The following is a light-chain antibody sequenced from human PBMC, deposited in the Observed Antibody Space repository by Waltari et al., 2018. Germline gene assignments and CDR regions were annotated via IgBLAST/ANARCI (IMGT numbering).Light chain of an antibody. Sequence: DIQMTQSPSSLSASIGDRVTITCRASENIGSYLNWYQQRTGEDPKLLIYATSTLQTEVPSRFSGSGSRTDFTLTISSLQPEDFATYYCQHTFETPYSFGQGTKLESK. J-gene: IGKJ2*01. CDR2: ATS. CDR3: QHTFETPYS. V-gene: IGKV1-39*01. CDR1: ENIGSY.